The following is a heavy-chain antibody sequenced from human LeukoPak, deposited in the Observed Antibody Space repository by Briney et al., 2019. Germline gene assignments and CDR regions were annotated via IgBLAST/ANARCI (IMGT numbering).Heavy chain of an antibody. Sequence: PSETLSLTCTVSGGSISSSSYYWSWIRQPPGKGLEWIGYIYYSGSTNYNPSLKSRVTISVDTSKNQFSLKLSSVTAADTAVYYCARVPVFVGGYYYSNWFDPWGQGTLVTVSS. D-gene: IGHD3-22*01. CDR1: GGSISSSSYY. CDR3: ARVPVFVGGYYYSNWFDP. J-gene: IGHJ5*02. V-gene: IGHV4-61*01. CDR2: IYYSGST.